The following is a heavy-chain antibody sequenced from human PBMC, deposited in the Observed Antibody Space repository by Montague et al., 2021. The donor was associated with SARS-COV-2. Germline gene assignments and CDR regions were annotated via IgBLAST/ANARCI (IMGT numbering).Heavy chain of an antibody. D-gene: IGHD3-10*01. CDR3: ARTYGSGRGFDL. J-gene: IGHJ2*01. V-gene: IGHV2-70*11. CDR2: IDWDDDK. CDR1: GFSPSTSGMC. Sequence: PALVKPTQTLTLICTFSGFSPSTSGMCVSWIRQPPGKALEWLARIDWDDDKYYSTSLKTRLTISEDTSKNQVVLTMTNMDPVDTATYYCARTYGSGRGFDLWGRGTLVTVSS.